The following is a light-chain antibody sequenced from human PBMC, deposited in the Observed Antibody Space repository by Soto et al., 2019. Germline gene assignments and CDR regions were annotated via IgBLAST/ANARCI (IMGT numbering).Light chain of an antibody. CDR3: QQSYRTPYT. V-gene: IGKV1-39*01. J-gene: IGKJ2*01. CDR2: AAS. CDR1: QSISTY. Sequence: IQLTQSPSSLSASVADTVTITCRASQSISTYLNWYQHKPGKAPILLLQAASTLLSGVPSRFSGSASETDFTLTISSLRPEDFATYYCQQSYRTPYTFAQGTKVEIK.